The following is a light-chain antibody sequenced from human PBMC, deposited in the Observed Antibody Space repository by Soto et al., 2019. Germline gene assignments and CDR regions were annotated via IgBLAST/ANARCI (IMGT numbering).Light chain of an antibody. J-gene: IGKJ1*01. V-gene: IGKV3-15*01. CDR3: QQYNDWPLT. CDR2: GAF. Sequence: EIVMTHSSGTLSVSRGERVALSCRASQSVSSNLAWYQQKPGQAPSLLIYGAFTRATGIPARFSGTGSGTEFTLTISSLQSEDFALYYCQQYNDWPLTFGQGTKVDI. CDR1: QSVSSN.